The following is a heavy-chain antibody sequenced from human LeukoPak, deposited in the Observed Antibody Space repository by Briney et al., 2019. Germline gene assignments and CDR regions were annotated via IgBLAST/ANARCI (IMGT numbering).Heavy chain of an antibody. Sequence: GSLRLSCAASGFTFSTYGMHWVRQAPGKGLEWVAVIWYDGSNKYYADSVKGRFTISRDNAKNTLYLQMNSLRAEDTAVYYCARAVGPFDYWGQGTLVTVSS. J-gene: IGHJ4*02. CDR1: GFTFSTYG. V-gene: IGHV3-33*01. CDR2: IWYDGSNK. CDR3: ARAVGPFDY. D-gene: IGHD1-26*01.